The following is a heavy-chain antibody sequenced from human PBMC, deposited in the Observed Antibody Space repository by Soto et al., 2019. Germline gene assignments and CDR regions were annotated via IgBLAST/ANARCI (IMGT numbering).Heavy chain of an antibody. D-gene: IGHD6-19*01. CDR2: ISTYNGNA. V-gene: IGHV1-18*01. CDR3: AREGMAVADPLDY. Sequence: QVHLVQSGAEVKKPGASVKVSCKASGYTFTTYGISWVRQAPGQGLEWMGWISTYNGNANYPQKFQGGVTLTTDTSTSTAYMELRSLTSDDTAIYYCAREGMAVADPLDYWGQGTQVTVSS. CDR1: GYTFTTYG. J-gene: IGHJ4*02.